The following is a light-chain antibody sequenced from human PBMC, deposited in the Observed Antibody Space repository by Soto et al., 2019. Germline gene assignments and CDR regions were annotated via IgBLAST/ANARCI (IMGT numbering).Light chain of an antibody. CDR3: QSYDSSLSGLV. CDR1: SSNIGAGYD. Sequence: QSVLTQPPSVSGAPGQRVTISCTGSSSNIGAGYDVHWYQQLPGTAPKLLIYGNSNRPSGVPDRFSGSKSGTSASLAITGLQAEDDADYYRQSYDSSLSGLVFGGGTKVTVL. V-gene: IGLV1-40*01. CDR2: GNS. J-gene: IGLJ2*01.